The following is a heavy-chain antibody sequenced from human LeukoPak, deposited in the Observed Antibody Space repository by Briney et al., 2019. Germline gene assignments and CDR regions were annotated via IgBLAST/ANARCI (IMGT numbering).Heavy chain of an antibody. CDR1: GGSISSGGYS. V-gene: IGHV4-30-2*01. D-gene: IGHD6-13*01. CDR3: ARASSSWTYYFDY. CDR2: IYHSGST. J-gene: IGHJ4*02. Sequence: PSETLSLTCAVSGGSISSGGYSWIWIRQPPGKGLEWIGYIYHSGSTYYNPSLKSRVTISVDRSKNQFSLKLSSVTAADTAVYYCARASSSWTYYFDYWGQGTLVTVSS.